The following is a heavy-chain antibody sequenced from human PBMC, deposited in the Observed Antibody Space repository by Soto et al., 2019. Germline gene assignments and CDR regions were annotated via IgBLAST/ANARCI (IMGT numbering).Heavy chain of an antibody. CDR1: GGTFSSYA. J-gene: IGHJ6*02. V-gene: IGHV1-69*06. D-gene: IGHD2-2*01. CDR2: IIPIFGTA. Sequence: QVQLVQSGAEVKKPGSSVKVSCTASGGTFSSYAISWVRQAPGQGLEWMGGIIPIFGTANYAQKFQGRVTITADKSTSPAYMELSRLRAEDTAVYYCARTGDCSSTGCYLSLLYYYGMDVWGQGTTVTVSS. CDR3: ARTGDCSSTGCYLSLLYYYGMDV.